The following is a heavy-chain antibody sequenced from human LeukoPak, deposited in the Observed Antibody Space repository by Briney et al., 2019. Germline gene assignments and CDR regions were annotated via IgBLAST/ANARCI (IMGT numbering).Heavy chain of an antibody. CDR2: INPGSSNI. J-gene: IGHJ4*02. CDR1: GFTFSSYA. Sequence: PGGSLRLSCAASGFTFSSYAMSWVRQAPGKGLEWVSYINPGSSNIYYADSVKGRFTISRDDAKNSLYLQMNSLRAEDTAVYYCATSLSSGWGPVDDYWGQGTLVTVSS. D-gene: IGHD6-19*01. V-gene: IGHV3-48*04. CDR3: ATSLSSGWGPVDDY.